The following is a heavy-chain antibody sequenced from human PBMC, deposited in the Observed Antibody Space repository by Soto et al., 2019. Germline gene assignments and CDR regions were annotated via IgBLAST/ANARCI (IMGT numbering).Heavy chain of an antibody. CDR3: ARASKPYYGRNWFDP. Sequence: SETLSLTCSVSGGSINNYYWSWIRQPDGKGLEWIGRIYSTGNTNYNPSLESRVTMSVVTSKNQISLKKKSLTAADTAVYFCARASKPYYGRNWFDPWGQGTLVTVSS. D-gene: IGHD1-26*01. CDR2: IYSTGNT. CDR1: GGSINNYY. V-gene: IGHV4-4*07. J-gene: IGHJ5*02.